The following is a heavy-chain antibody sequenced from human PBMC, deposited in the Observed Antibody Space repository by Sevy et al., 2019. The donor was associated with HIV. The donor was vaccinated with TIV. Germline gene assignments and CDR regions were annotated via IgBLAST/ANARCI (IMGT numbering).Heavy chain of an antibody. CDR3: TRQLVRINY. CDR1: GFTFGDYA. CDR2: IRSKAYGGTT. V-gene: IGHV3-49*04. J-gene: IGHJ4*02. Sequence: GESLKISCTASGFTFGDYAMSWVRQAPGKGLEWVGFIRSKAYGGTTEYAASVKGRFTISRDDSKSIAYLQMNSLKTEDTAVYYCTRQLVRINYWGQGTLVTVSS. D-gene: IGHD6-6*01.